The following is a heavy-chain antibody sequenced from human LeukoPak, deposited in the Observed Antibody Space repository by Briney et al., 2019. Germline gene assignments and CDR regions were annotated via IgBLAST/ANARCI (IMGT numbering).Heavy chain of an antibody. CDR1: GFSVSSNY. D-gene: IGHD3-10*01. CDR2: IYSGGST. CDR3: ARARGGSGSYYHPPFDY. V-gene: IGHV3-53*01. Sequence: GGSLRLSCAASGFSVSSNYMSWVRQAPGKGLEWVSVIYSGGSTYYADSVKGRFTISRDNSKNTLYLQMNSLRAEDTAVYYCARARGGSGSYYHPPFDYWGQGTLVTVSS. J-gene: IGHJ4*02.